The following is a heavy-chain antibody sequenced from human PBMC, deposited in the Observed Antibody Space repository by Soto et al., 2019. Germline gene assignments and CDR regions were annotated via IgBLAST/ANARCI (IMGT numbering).Heavy chain of an antibody. CDR1: GGTFSSYT. Sequence: SVKVSCKASGGTFSSYTISWVRQAPGQGLEWMGRIIPILGIANYAQKFQGRVTITADKATSTAYMELSSLRSEDTAVYFCARDLGYCSGGSCYRFAPWGQGTLVPVSS. J-gene: IGHJ5*02. V-gene: IGHV1-69*04. CDR3: ARDLGYCSGGSCYRFAP. D-gene: IGHD2-15*01. CDR2: IIPILGIA.